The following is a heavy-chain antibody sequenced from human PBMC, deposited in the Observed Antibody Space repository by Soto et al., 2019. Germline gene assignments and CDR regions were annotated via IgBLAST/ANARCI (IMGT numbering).Heavy chain of an antibody. D-gene: IGHD6-19*01. CDR1: GGSVSGYY. V-gene: IGHV4-34*01. Sequence: ATLSLTSAVYGGSVSGYYWSWIRQPPGKGLEWIGEINHSVSTNYNPSLKSRVTMSVDTSKNQLSLKLSSVTAADTAVYYCARGSGYSSGWYYFDYWGHGTLVTVSS. CDR3: ARGSGYSSGWYYFDY. J-gene: IGHJ4*01. CDR2: INHSVST.